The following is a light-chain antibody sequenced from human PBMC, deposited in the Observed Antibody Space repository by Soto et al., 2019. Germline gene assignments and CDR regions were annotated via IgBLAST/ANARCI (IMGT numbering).Light chain of an antibody. V-gene: IGKV1-33*01. CDR2: DAS. CDR1: QDIRNY. Sequence: DLQMTQSPSSLSASVGDRVTITCQASQDIRNYLNWYQQKPGKAPNLLIYDASNLRAGVPSRFSGSGSGTEFTCTISSLQPEDIATYYCQHYDHLPPLSFGGGTKVEIK. CDR3: QHYDHLPPLS. J-gene: IGKJ4*01.